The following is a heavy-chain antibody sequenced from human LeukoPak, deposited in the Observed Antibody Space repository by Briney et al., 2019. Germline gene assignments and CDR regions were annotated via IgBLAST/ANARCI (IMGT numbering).Heavy chain of an antibody. V-gene: IGHV3-23*01. CDR1: GFTFSSYG. CDR2: ISAGGGST. J-gene: IGHJ4*02. CDR3: AKDSYDSSGYHHFDY. Sequence: PGVSLRLSCAASGFTFSSYGMSWVRQAPGKGLEWVSGISAGGGSTYYADSVKGRFTISRDNSKNTMYLQMNSLRAEDAAVYYCAKDSYDSSGYHHFDYWGQGTLVTVSS. D-gene: IGHD3-22*01.